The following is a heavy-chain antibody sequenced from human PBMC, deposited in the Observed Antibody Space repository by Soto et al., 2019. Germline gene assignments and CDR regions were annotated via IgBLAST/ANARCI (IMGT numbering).Heavy chain of an antibody. Sequence: QVQLVESGGGVVQPGRSLRLSCAASGFTFSSYRMHWVRQAPGKGREWVAVISYDGSNKYYADSVKGRFTISRDNSKNTLYLQMNSLSAEDTAVYYCAKSRIAVAGCIDYWGQGTLVTVSS. CDR2: ISYDGSNK. J-gene: IGHJ4*02. V-gene: IGHV3-30*18. CDR1: GFTFSSYR. CDR3: AKSRIAVAGCIDY. D-gene: IGHD6-19*01.